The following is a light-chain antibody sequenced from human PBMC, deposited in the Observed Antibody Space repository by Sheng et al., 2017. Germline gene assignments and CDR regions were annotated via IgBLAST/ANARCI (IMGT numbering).Light chain of an antibody. J-gene: IGKJ1*01. CDR2: GAS. CDR3: QQFNGILWT. V-gene: IGKV1-9*01. CDR1: GLYQL. Sequence: DIQLTQSPSFLSASVGRQSHHHLPGQSGLYQLFILYQQKPGKAPKVLIYGASTLESGVPSRFSGSGSGTEFTLTISSLQPEDFATYYCQQFNGILWTFGQGTKVDIK.